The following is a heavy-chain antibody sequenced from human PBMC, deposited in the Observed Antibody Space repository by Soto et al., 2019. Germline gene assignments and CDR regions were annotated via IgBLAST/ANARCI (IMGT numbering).Heavy chain of an antibody. Sequence: VGSLRLSCAASGFTFSSYAMHWVRQAPGKGLEWVAVISYDGSNKYYADSVKGRFTISRDNSKNTLYLQMNSLRAEDTAVYYCARDIVVVPAATRLFFYYYGMDVWGQGTTVTVSS. V-gene: IGHV3-30-3*01. CDR3: ARDIVVVPAATRLFFYYYGMDV. CDR1: GFTFSSYA. CDR2: ISYDGSNK. D-gene: IGHD2-2*01. J-gene: IGHJ6*02.